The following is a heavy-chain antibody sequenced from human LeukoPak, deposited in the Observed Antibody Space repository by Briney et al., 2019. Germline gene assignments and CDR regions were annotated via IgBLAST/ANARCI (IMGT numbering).Heavy chain of an antibody. J-gene: IGHJ4*02. CDR1: GFTFSTSW. CDR3: ARDGKPLEY. CDR2: IKEDGTEI. V-gene: IGHV3-7*01. Sequence: GGSLRLSCAAPGFTFSTSWMSWVRQAPGKGLEWVANIKEDGTEIYYMDSVKGRFTISRDNATNSLYLQMNSLRADDTAVYYCARDGKPLEYWGQGTLVTVSS. D-gene: IGHD1-26*01.